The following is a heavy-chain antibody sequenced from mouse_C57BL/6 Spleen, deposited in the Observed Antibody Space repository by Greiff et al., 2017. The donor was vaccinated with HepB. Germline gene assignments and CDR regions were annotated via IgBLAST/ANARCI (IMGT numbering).Heavy chain of an antibody. CDR2: IYPRDGST. Sequence: VKLQESDAELVKPGASVKISCKVSGYTFTDHTIHWMKQRPEQGLEWIGYIYPRDGSTKYNEKFKGKATLTADKSSSTAYMQLNSLTSEDSAVYFCAREGTTDYYAMDYWGQGTSVTVSS. V-gene: IGHV1-78*01. J-gene: IGHJ4*01. CDR1: GYTFTDHT. CDR3: AREGTTDYYAMDY. D-gene: IGHD1-1*01.